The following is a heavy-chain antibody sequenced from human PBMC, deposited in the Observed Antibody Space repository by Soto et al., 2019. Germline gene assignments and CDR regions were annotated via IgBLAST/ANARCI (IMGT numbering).Heavy chain of an antibody. V-gene: IGHV1-18*01. J-gene: IGHJ4*02. CDR2: ISAYNGNT. D-gene: IGHD2-15*01. CDR3: ARDVAAYCSGGSCYSVSFDS. CDR1: GYTFTSYG. Sequence: QVQLVQSGAEVKKPGASVKVSCKASGYTFTSYGISWVRQAPGQGLEWMGWISAYNGNTNYAQKLQGRVTMTTDTSTSTAYMELRSLRSDDTAVYYCARDVAAYCSGGSCYSVSFDSWGQGTLVTVSS.